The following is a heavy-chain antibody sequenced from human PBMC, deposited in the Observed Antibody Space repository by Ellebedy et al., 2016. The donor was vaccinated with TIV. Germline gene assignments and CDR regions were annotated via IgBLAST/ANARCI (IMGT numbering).Heavy chain of an antibody. J-gene: IGHJ4*02. Sequence: GESLKISCKASGYNFTNYWIGWVRQLPGKGLEWMGFIYPVDSHTTYSPSFRGQVIISAYKSVNTTFLHWRSLQASDTAVYYCAGPSAGAFDYWGQGTLVTVSS. D-gene: IGHD3-10*01. CDR1: GYNFTNYW. V-gene: IGHV5-51*01. CDR2: IYPVDSHT. CDR3: AGPSAGAFDY.